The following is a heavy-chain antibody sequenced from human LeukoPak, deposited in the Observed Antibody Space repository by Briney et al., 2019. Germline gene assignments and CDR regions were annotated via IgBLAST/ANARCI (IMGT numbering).Heavy chain of an antibody. Sequence: GGSLRLSCAASGFTFDTYTMNWVRQAPGKGLEWVSSISSSSSYIYYADSVKDRFTISRDNAKNSLYLQMNSLRAEDTAVYYCARKPPGYYDSSGYLFDYWGQGTLVTVSS. CDR1: GFTFDTYT. CDR2: ISSSSSYI. V-gene: IGHV3-21*01. D-gene: IGHD3-22*01. CDR3: ARKPPGYYDSSGYLFDY. J-gene: IGHJ4*02.